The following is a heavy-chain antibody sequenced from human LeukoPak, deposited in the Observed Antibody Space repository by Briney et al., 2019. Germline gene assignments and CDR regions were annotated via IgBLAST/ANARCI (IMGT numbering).Heavy chain of an antibody. Sequence: GGSLRLSCAASGFTFSSYGMHWVRQAPGKGLEWVAVIWYDGSNKYYADSVKGRFTISRDNSKNTLYLQMNSLRAEDTAVYYCARDGYSSGWYSFGHDAFDIWGQGTMVTVSS. D-gene: IGHD6-19*01. J-gene: IGHJ3*02. CDR3: ARDGYSSGWYSFGHDAFDI. CDR2: IWYDGSNK. V-gene: IGHV3-33*01. CDR1: GFTFSSYG.